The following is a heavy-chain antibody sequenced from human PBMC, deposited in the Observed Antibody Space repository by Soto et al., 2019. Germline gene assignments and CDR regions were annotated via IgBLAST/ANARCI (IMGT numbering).Heavy chain of an antibody. D-gene: IGHD1-1*01. J-gene: IGHJ4*02. V-gene: IGHV3-21*01. CDR1: GFTFSSYS. CDR2: ISSRASYM. CDR3: AKSPGWNDTFDY. Sequence: GGSLRLSCEASGFTFSSYSMNWVRQAPGKGLEWVSSISSRASYMYYADSVKGRFTISRDNAKNSVSLQMHSLRAEDTAVYYCAKSPGWNDTFDYWGQGNQVTVSS.